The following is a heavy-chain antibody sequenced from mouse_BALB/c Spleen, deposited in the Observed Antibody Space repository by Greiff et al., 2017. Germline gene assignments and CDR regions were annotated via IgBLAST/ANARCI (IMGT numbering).Heavy chain of an antibody. V-gene: IGHV14-4*02. J-gene: IGHJ4*01. Sequence: EVQLQQSGAELVRSGASVKLSCTASGFNIKDYYMHWVKQRPEQGLEWIGWIDPENGDTEYAPKFQGKATMTADTSSNTAYLQLSSLTSEDTAVYYCNRFYDGYAMDYWGQGTSVTVSS. CDR2: IDPENGDT. CDR3: NRFYDGYAMDY. D-gene: IGHD2-3*01. CDR1: GFNIKDYY.